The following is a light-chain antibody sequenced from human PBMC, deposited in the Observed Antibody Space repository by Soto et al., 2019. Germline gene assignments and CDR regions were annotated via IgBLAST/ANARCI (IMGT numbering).Light chain of an antibody. J-gene: IGKJ1*01. CDR1: QSVLSS. V-gene: IGKV3-15*01. Sequence: EILMTQSPSTLSVSPGERATLSCRASQSVLSSLAWYQQKPGQPPRLLIYDASTRATGVPARFSGSGSGTECTLTISSLQSEDFAIYYCQQYNNWPPWTFGQGTKVDI. CDR2: DAS. CDR3: QQYNNWPPWT.